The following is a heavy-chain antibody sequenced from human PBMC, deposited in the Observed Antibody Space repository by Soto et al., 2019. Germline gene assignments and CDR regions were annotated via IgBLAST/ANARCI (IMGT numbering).Heavy chain of an antibody. D-gene: IGHD3-10*01. CDR3: ARVSVPGIYGEDV. CDR1: RGTFGNYA. J-gene: IGHJ6*02. Sequence: QVHLVQSGAEVKKPGSSVKVSCKASRGTFGNYAVSWVRQAPGQGLEWMGGIMPVFGTVNYAQRLQDRVTMTADKFTNTAYMELSSLRSEDTAVYYWARVSVPGIYGEDVWGQGTTVTVSS. CDR2: IMPVFGTV. V-gene: IGHV1-69*06.